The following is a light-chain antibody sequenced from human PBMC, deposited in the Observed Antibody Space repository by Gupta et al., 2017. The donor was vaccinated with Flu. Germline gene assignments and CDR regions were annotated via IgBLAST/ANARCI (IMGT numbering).Light chain of an antibody. Sequence: DIQMTQSPSTLSASVGDRVTITCRASQSIGSWLAWYQHKPGKGPNLLSYKASSLQSGVPSRFSGSGSGTEFTLTISSLQPDDFATYYCQQYNTYSYTFGQGTKLEIK. CDR3: QQYNTYSYT. CDR2: KAS. V-gene: IGKV1-5*03. CDR1: QSIGSW. J-gene: IGKJ2*01.